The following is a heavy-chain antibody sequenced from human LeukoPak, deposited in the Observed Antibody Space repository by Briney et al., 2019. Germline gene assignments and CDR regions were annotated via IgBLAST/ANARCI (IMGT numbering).Heavy chain of an antibody. J-gene: IGHJ6*02. CDR1: GGSISRYY. D-gene: IGHD6-13*01. Sequence: SETLSLTCTVSGGSISRYYWSWIRQPAGKGLEWIGRISTNGNTNYNSSLNSRVTMSIDTSKNQFSLNLSSVTAADTAVYYCARGPLAAAGTLTYYYYGMDVWGQGTTVTVSS. V-gene: IGHV4-4*07. CDR2: ISTNGNT. CDR3: ARGPLAAAGTLTYYYYGMDV.